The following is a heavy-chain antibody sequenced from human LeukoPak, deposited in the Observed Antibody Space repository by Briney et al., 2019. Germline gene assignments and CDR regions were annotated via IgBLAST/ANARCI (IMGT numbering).Heavy chain of an antibody. Sequence: PGGSLRLSCAASGFTFSSYWMSWVRQAPGKGLEWVAVISYDGSNKYYADSVKGRFTISRDNSKNTLYLQMNSLRAEDTAVYYCARSLYVGFWSGYHTLDYWGQGTLVTVSS. V-gene: IGHV3-30*03. CDR1: GFTFSSYW. D-gene: IGHD3-3*01. CDR3: ARSLYVGFWSGYHTLDY. CDR2: ISYDGSNK. J-gene: IGHJ4*02.